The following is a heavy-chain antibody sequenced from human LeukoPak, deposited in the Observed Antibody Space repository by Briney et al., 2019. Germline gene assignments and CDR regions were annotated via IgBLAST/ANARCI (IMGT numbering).Heavy chain of an antibody. CDR1: GYTFTGSGWY. CDR3: ARDGPAQMVDFDY. CDR2: LHPNNGAT. V-gene: IGHV1-2*02. Sequence: ASVKVSCKASGYTFTGSGWYLYWLRQAPGQGLECVGWLHPNNGATGYAQKFQGRVAMTTDTSVSTAYMELSRLRPDDTAIYYCARDGPAQMVDFDYWGQGTLVTVSS. D-gene: IGHD3-10*01. J-gene: IGHJ4*02.